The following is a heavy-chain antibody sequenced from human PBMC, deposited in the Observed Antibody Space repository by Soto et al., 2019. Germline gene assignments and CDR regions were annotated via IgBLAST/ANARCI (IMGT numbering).Heavy chain of an antibody. CDR1: GFTVSNNY. Sequence: EVQLVETGGGLIQPGGSLRLSCAASGFTVSNNYMSWVRQAPGKGLEWVSAIHSGGSTYYADSVKGRFTIHRDNSKDTLYLQMNNLSAEDTAVYYCARDQMVNSDYYSYYGMDVWGQGTTVTVSS. J-gene: IGHJ6*02. D-gene: IGHD5-18*01. CDR2: IHSGGST. CDR3: ARDQMVNSDYYSYYGMDV. V-gene: IGHV3-53*02.